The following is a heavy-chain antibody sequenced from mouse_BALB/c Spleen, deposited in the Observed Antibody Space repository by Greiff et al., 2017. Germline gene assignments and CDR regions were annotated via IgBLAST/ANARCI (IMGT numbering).Heavy chain of an antibody. Sequence: QVQLQPSGAELVRPGASVTLSCKASGYTFTDYEMHWVKQTPVHGLEWIGAIDPETGGTAYNQKLKGKATLTADKSSSTAYMELRSLTSEDSAVYYCTRYGNYAMDYWGQGTSVTVAS. CDR2: IDPETGGT. CDR1: GYTFTDYE. D-gene: IGHD2-1*01. J-gene: IGHJ4*01. V-gene: IGHV1-15*01. CDR3: TRYGNYAMDY.